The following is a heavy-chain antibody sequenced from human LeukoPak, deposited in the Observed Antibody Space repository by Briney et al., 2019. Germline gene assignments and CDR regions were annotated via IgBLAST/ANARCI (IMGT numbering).Heavy chain of an antibody. Sequence: PGGSLRLSCAASGFTFSSYGMHWVRQAPGKGLEWVAFIRYDGSNKYYADSVKGRFTISRDNSKNTLYLQMNSLRAEDTAVYYCAKDSSYGSGSYELDYWGQGTLVTVSS. V-gene: IGHV3-30*02. CDR3: AKDSSYGSGSYELDY. D-gene: IGHD3-10*01. CDR1: GFTFSSYG. CDR2: IRYDGSNK. J-gene: IGHJ4*02.